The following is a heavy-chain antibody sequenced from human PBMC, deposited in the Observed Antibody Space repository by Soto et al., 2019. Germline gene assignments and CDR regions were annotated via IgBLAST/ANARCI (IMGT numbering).Heavy chain of an antibody. CDR3: ARPRDYYYGMDV. CDR1: GYILTSYY. V-gene: IGHV1-46*01. Sequence: QVQLAQSGAEVREPGASVNISCKASGYILTSYYMHWVRQAPGQGLEWMGIINPSGGGTTYAQKFQGSXXLXRXXSTCTVYMELSSLRSEDTAVYYCARPRDYYYGMDVWGQGTTVTVSS. J-gene: IGHJ6*02. CDR2: INPSGGGT.